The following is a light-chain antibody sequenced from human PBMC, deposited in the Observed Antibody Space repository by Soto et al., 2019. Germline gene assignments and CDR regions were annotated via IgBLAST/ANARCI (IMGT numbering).Light chain of an antibody. Sequence: QSALTQPASVSGSPGQSITISCTGTSSDVGAYNYVSWYQQYPGKAPKLMIYGVTNRPSGVSNRFSGSKTGNTASLTISGLQDEEEADYYCFSHRGGDSHVFGTGTKVTVL. CDR1: SSDVGAYNY. J-gene: IGLJ1*01. V-gene: IGLV2-14*01. CDR3: FSHRGGDSHV. CDR2: GVT.